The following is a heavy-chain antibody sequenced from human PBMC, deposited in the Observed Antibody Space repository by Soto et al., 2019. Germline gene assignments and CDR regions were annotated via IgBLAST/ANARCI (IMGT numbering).Heavy chain of an antibody. Sequence: PGESLKISCKGSGYSFTSYWIGWVRQMPGKGLEWMGIIYPGDSDTRYSPSFQGQVTISADKSISTAYLQWSSLKASDTAMYYCARGRGDTMVRGPILEVDYWGQGTLVTVSS. CDR2: IYPGDSDT. J-gene: IGHJ4*02. V-gene: IGHV5-51*01. D-gene: IGHD3-10*01. CDR1: GYSFTSYW. CDR3: ARGRGDTMVRGPILEVDY.